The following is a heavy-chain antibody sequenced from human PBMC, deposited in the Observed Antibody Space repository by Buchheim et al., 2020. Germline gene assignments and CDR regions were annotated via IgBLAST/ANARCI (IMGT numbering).Heavy chain of an antibody. CDR1: GFTFSSYA. D-gene: IGHD5-24*01. V-gene: IGHV3-30*04. Sequence: QVQLVESGGGVVQPGRSLRLSCAASGFTFSSYAMHWVRQAPGKGLEWVAVISYDGSNKYYADSVKGRFIISRDNSNNTLYPQMNSLRAEDTAVYYCARGLVEMATITLDYWGQGTL. CDR2: ISYDGSNK. J-gene: IGHJ4*02. CDR3: ARGLVEMATITLDY.